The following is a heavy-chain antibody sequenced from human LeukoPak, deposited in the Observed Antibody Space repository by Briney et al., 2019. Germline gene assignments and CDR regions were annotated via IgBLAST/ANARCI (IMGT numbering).Heavy chain of an antibody. V-gene: IGHV4-59*01. CDR3: ARVQSYFGSVTGKSYYFDY. CDR1: GGSISSYY. CDR2: IHSSEST. J-gene: IGHJ4*02. Sequence: PSGTLSLTCTVSGGSISSYYWSWIRQPPGKGLEWIGYIHSSESTYYNPSLRSRFTILVDTSQNQVSLKMRSVTAADTGVYYCARVQSYFGSVTGKSYYFDYWGQGTLVTVSS. D-gene: IGHD3-10*01.